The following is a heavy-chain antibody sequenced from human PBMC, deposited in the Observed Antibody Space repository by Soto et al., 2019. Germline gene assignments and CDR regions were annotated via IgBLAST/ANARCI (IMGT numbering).Heavy chain of an antibody. V-gene: IGHV4-59*01. CDR1: GGSISSYY. Sequence: PSETLSLTCTVSGGSISSYYWSWIRQPPGKGLEWIGYIYYSGSTNYNPSLKSRVTISVDTSKNQFSLKLSSVTAADTAVYYCARGRDSGYSSGWYAREFDYWGQGTLVTVSS. J-gene: IGHJ4*02. CDR3: ARGRDSGYSSGWYAREFDY. CDR2: IYYSGST. D-gene: IGHD6-19*01.